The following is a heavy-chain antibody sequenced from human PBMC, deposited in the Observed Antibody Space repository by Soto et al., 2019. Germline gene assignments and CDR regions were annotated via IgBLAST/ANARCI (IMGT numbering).Heavy chain of an antibody. V-gene: IGHV4-30-2*01. J-gene: IGHJ4*02. CDR3: TRGSAAPLSILYFDT. CDR2: VYHRAST. CDR1: GASMTTGGFS. Sequence: PSETLSLTCAVSGASMTTGGFSWTWVRQPPGGGLEWIGHVYHRASTQYNPSLKGRVPISVATSRSLFSLRLTSLTAADTAVYFCTRGSAAPLSILYFDTWGQGTPVTVSS. D-gene: IGHD6-13*01.